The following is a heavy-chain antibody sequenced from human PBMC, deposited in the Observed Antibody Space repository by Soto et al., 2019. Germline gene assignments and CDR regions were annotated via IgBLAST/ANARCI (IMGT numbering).Heavy chain of an antibody. CDR2: INPNSGGT. J-gene: IGHJ4*02. CDR3: ARDLDYYDSSGYYLGFDY. Sequence: ASVKVSCKASGYTFTGYYMHCVRQAPGQGLEWMGWINPNSGGTNYAQKFQGRVTMTRDTSISTAYMELSRLRSDDTAVYYCARDLDYYDSSGYYLGFDYWGQGTLVTISS. D-gene: IGHD3-22*01. V-gene: IGHV1-2*02. CDR1: GYTFTGYY.